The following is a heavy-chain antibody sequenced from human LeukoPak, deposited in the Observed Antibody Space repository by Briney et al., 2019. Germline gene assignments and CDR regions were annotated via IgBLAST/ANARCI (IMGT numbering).Heavy chain of an antibody. J-gene: IGHJ6*02. CDR2: ISGTGGST. Sequence: GGSLRLSCAASGFTFDSYAMSWVCQAPGKGLEWVSGISGTGGSTYYADSVKGRFTISRDNSKNTLHLLMNSLRAEDTAVYYCAKQDDNYYYYGMDVWGQGTTVTVSS. CDR3: AKQDDNYYYYGMDV. D-gene: IGHD3-9*01. V-gene: IGHV3-23*01. CDR1: GFTFDSYA.